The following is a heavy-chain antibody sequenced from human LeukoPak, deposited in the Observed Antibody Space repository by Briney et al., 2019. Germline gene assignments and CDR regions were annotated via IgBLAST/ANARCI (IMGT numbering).Heavy chain of an antibody. CDR1: GSTFTAYH. D-gene: IGHD3-10*01. J-gene: IGHJ4*01. V-gene: IGHV1-2*02. CDR2: IDLDSRDT. CDR3: AKEKTDAGLFAD. Sequence: ASVKVSCKASGSTFTAYHFHWVRQAPGQGLEWMGCIDLDSRDTLYKEKFQGRFIMTWDTSITTAYMELSTLNSDDRALYYCAKEKTDAGLFADWGRNPGHRLR.